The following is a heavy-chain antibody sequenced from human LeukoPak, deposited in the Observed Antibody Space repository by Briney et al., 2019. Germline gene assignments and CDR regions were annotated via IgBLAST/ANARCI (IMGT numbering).Heavy chain of an antibody. CDR1: GYTFTGYY. Sequence: GSVKVSCKASGYTFTGYYMHWVRQAPGQGLEWMGWINPNSGGTNYAQKFQGRVTMTRDTSISTAYMELSRLRSDDTAVYYCARVVYSSGWYNFDYWGQGTLVTVSS. J-gene: IGHJ4*02. CDR2: INPNSGGT. CDR3: ARVVYSSGWYNFDY. D-gene: IGHD6-19*01. V-gene: IGHV1-2*02.